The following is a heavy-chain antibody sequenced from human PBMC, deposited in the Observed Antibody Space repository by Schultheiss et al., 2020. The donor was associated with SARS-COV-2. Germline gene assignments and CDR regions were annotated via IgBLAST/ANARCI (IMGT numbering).Heavy chain of an antibody. CDR3: ARDTRPPTVYSSGWSRGNYYYYGMDV. CDR2: ISAYNGNT. CDR1: GYTFSNFG. Sequence: ASVKVSCQASGYTFSNFGISWVRQAPGQGLEWMGWISAYNGNTNYAQKLQGRVTMTTDTSTSTAYMELRSLRSDDTAVYYCARDTRPPTVYSSGWSRGNYYYYGMDVWGQGTTVTVSS. J-gene: IGHJ6*02. V-gene: IGHV1-18*01. D-gene: IGHD6-19*01.